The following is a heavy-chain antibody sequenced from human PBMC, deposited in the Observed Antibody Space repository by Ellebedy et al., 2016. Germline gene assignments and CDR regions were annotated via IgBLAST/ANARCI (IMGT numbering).Heavy chain of an antibody. CDR2: INHSGST. CDR3: ARHGGVSRGWYDY. J-gene: IGHJ4*02. D-gene: IGHD6-19*01. CDR1: GASLGASLSGYY. Sequence: SETLSLTCAVYGASLGASLSGYYWSWIRQPPGKGLEWIGEINHSGSTNYNPSLKSRVTISVDTSKNQFSLKLSSVTAADTAVYYCARHGGVSRGWYDYWGQGTLVTVSS. V-gene: IGHV4-34*01.